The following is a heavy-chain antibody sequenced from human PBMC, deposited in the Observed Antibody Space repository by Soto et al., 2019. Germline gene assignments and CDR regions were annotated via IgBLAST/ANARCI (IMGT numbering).Heavy chain of an antibody. CDR3: ARDPRRPYYYDSSGYPGYAFDI. V-gene: IGHV3-33*01. D-gene: IGHD3-22*01. CDR2: IWYDGSNK. CDR1: GFTFSSYG. J-gene: IGHJ3*02. Sequence: GGSLRLSCAASGFTFSSYGMHWVRQAPGKGLEWVAVIWYDGSNKYYADSVKGRFTISRDNSKNTLYLQMNSLRAEDTAVYYCARDPRRPYYYDSSGYPGYAFDIWGQGTMVTVSS.